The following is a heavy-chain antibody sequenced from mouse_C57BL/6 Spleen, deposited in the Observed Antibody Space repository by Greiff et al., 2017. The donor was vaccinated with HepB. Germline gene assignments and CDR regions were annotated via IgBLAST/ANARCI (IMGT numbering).Heavy chain of an antibody. CDR2: IDPSDSYT. J-gene: IGHJ3*01. CDR3: ARWEVRLGFAY. D-gene: IGHD4-1*01. Sequence: QVQLQQPGAELVMPGASVKLSCKASGYTFTSYWMHWVKQRPGQGLEWIGEIDPSDSYTNYNQKFKGKSTLTVDKSSSTAYMQISSLTSEDSAVYYCARWEVRLGFAYWGQETLVTVSA. V-gene: IGHV1-69*01. CDR1: GYTFTSYW.